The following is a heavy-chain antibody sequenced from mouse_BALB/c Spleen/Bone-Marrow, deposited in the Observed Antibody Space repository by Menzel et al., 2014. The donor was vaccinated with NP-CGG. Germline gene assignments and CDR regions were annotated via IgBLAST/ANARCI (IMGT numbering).Heavy chain of an antibody. Sequence: EVQLVESGGGLVKPGGSLKLSCAASGFAFSSYDMSWVRPTPEERLEWVAYISSGGGCTYYPDTVKGRFTISRDNAKNTLYLQMSSLKSEDTAMYYCARHEDGYYDAMDYWGQGTSVTVSS. CDR3: ARHEDGYYDAMDY. D-gene: IGHD2-3*01. CDR1: GFAFSSYD. V-gene: IGHV5-12-1*01. CDR2: ISSGGGCT. J-gene: IGHJ4*01.